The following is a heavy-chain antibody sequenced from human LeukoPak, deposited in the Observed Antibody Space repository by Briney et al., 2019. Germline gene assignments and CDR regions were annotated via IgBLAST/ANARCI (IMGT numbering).Heavy chain of an antibody. CDR3: AKPYYGTDAFDI. V-gene: IGHV1-8*01. CDR2: MNPNSGNT. D-gene: IGHD4-17*01. J-gene: IGHJ3*02. CDR1: GYTFTSYD. Sequence: ASVKVSCKASGYTFTSYDINWVRQATGQGLEWMGWMNPNSGNTGYAQKFQGRVTMTRNTSISTAYMELSSLRSEDTAVYYCAKPYYGTDAFDIWGQGTMVTASS.